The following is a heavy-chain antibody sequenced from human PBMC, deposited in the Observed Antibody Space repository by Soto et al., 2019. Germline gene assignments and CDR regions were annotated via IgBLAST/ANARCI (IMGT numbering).Heavy chain of an antibody. D-gene: IGHD1-26*01. J-gene: IGHJ5*02. CDR1: GGSVTSGNFY. CDR2: VFHSGRT. CDR3: ARDVGIRVGATFRTGFDP. V-gene: IGHV4-61*01. Sequence: QVQLQESGPGLVKPSETLSLTCSVSGGSVTSGNFYWTWIRQPPGKGLEWIGYVFHSGRTKCNPSLKSRVTISVDTSKNQFSLKLNSVTAADTAMYYCARDVGIRVGATFRTGFDPGGQGSLVTVSS.